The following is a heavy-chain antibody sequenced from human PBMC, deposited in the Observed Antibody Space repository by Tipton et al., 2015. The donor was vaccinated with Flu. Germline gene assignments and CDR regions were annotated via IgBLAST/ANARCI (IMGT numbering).Heavy chain of an antibody. V-gene: IGHV3-33*05. CDR2: ISYDDSNK. J-gene: IGHJ4*02. Sequence: SGFTFSNYGMQWVRQAPGKGLEWVAVISYDDSNKYYRDSVKGRFTISRDNSKNTLYLHMNSLGAEDTAVYYCTRGFIRLCDYWGQGTLVSVSS. CDR1: GFTFSNYG. D-gene: IGHD3-16*02. CDR3: TRGFIRLCDY.